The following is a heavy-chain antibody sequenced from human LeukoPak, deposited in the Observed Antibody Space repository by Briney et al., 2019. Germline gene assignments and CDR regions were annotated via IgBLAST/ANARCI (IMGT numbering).Heavy chain of an antibody. CDR2: IYYSGST. V-gene: IGHV4-61*01. CDR3: ARGRFGSSWYYYYYYMDV. Sequence: SETLSLTCTVSGGSISSSSYYWSWIRQPPGKGLEWIGYIYYSGSTNYNPSLKSRVTISVDTSKNQFSLKLSSVTAADTAVYYCARGRFGSSWYYYYYYMDVWGKGTTVTISS. J-gene: IGHJ6*03. D-gene: IGHD6-13*01. CDR1: GGSISSSSYY.